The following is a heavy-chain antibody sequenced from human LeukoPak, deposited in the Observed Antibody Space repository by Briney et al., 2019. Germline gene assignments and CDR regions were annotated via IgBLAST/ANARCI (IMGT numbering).Heavy chain of an antibody. Sequence: GGSLRLSCAASGFTFSSYWMSWVRQAPGKGLEWVANIKQDGSEKYYVDSVKGQFTISRDNSKNSLYLQMKGLSAEDSAVYYCARGDYYDSSGYYYGYWGQGTLVTVSS. J-gene: IGHJ4*02. D-gene: IGHD3-22*01. CDR1: GFTFSSYW. V-gene: IGHV3-7*04. CDR3: ARGDYYDSSGYYYGY. CDR2: IKQDGSEK.